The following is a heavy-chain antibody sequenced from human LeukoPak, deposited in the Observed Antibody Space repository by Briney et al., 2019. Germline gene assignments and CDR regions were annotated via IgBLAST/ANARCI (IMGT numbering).Heavy chain of an antibody. J-gene: IGHJ6*02. Sequence: SETLSLTCAVYGGSFSGYYWSWIRQPPGKGLEWIGEINHSGSTNYNPSLKSRVTISVDTSKNQFSLKLSSVTAADTAVYYCARVGYYDFWSGGPMDVWGQGTTVTVSS. CDR3: ARVGYYDFWSGGPMDV. CDR1: GGSFSGYY. V-gene: IGHV4-34*01. D-gene: IGHD3-3*01. CDR2: INHSGST.